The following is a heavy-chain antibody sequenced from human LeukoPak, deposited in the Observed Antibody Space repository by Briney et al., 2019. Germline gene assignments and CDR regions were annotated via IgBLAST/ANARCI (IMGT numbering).Heavy chain of an antibody. CDR3: ARDLWFGELLPHYFDY. CDR2: IKQDGSEK. D-gene: IGHD3-10*01. V-gene: IGHV3-7*03. CDR1: GFTFSSYS. J-gene: IGHJ4*02. Sequence: GGSLRLSCAASGFTFSSYSMNWVRQAPGKGLEWVANIKQDGSEKYYVDSVKGRFTISRDNAKNSLYLQMNSLRAEDTAVYYCARDLWFGELLPHYFDYWGQGTLVTVSS.